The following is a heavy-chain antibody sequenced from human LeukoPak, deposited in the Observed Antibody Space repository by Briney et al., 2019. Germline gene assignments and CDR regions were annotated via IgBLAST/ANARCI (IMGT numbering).Heavy chain of an antibody. Sequence: GGSLRLSCAASGFTVSSNYMSWVRQGPGKGPEWVSYISGGGATVFYGDSVRGRFTISRDNAKNSLYLQTTNLRVEDTAVYYCARDGSFTSGSYFDSWGQGTLVTVSS. D-gene: IGHD6-19*01. J-gene: IGHJ4*02. V-gene: IGHV3-48*01. CDR1: GFTVSSNY. CDR2: ISGGGATV. CDR3: ARDGSFTSGSYFDS.